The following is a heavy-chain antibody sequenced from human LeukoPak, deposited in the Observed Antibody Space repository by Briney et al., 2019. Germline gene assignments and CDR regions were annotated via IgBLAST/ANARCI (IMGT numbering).Heavy chain of an antibody. Sequence: PSETLSLTCTISGGSIGSYCRSWIRQPARKGLEWIGRIYTSGSTNYNPSLKSRVTMSVDTSKNQFSLKLSSVTAADTAVYYCARALRPRSGRSSAYWGQGTLVTVSS. V-gene: IGHV4-4*07. CDR3: ARALRPRSGRSSAY. D-gene: IGHD6-25*01. CDR1: GGSIGSYC. CDR2: IYTSGST. J-gene: IGHJ4*02.